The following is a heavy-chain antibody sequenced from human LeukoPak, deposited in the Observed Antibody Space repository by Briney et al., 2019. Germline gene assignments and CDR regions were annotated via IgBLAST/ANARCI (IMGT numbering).Heavy chain of an antibody. V-gene: IGHV4-30-2*01. Sequence: SETLSLTCAVSGGSVSGGGYSWSWIRQPPGKGLEWIGYIYHSGSTYYNPSLKSRVTISVDRSKNQFSLKPSSVSAADTAVYYCARVSSGGYFDDWGQGTLVSVSS. CDR2: IYHSGST. D-gene: IGHD3-16*01. CDR1: GGSVSGGGYS. CDR3: ARVSSGGYFDD. J-gene: IGHJ4*02.